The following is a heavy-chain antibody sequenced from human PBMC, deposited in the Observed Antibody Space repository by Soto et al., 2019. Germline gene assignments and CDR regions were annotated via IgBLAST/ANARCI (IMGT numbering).Heavy chain of an antibody. CDR2: INHSGST. Sequence: PSETLSLTCAVYGGSFSGYYWSWIRQPPGKGLEWIGEINHSGSTNYNPSLKSRVTISVDTSKNQFSLKLSSVTAADTAVYYCARGGCSSTSCYVWFDPWGQGTLVTVSS. D-gene: IGHD2-2*01. CDR3: ARGGCSSTSCYVWFDP. CDR1: GGSFSGYY. V-gene: IGHV4-34*01. J-gene: IGHJ5*02.